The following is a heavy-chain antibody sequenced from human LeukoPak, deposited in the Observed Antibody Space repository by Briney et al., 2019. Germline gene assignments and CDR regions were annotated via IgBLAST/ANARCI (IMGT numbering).Heavy chain of an antibody. Sequence: SETLSLTCTVSGGSISSSSYYWGWIRQPPGKGLEWIGSIYYSGSTYYNPSLKSRVTISVDTSKNQFSLKLSSVTAADTAVYYRARATGSIAAATSYYFDYWGQGTLVTVSS. CDR3: ARATGSIAAATSYYFDY. V-gene: IGHV4-39*01. CDR1: GGSISSSSYY. J-gene: IGHJ4*02. CDR2: IYYSGST. D-gene: IGHD6-13*01.